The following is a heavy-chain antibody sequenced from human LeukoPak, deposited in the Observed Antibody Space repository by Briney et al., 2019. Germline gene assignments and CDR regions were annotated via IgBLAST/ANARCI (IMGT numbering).Heavy chain of an antibody. CDR1: GFTFSSFG. CDR2: IRYDGTDK. Sequence: GGSLRLSCAASGFTFSSFGMHWVRQAPGKGLEWVAFIRYDGTDKYYADSVKGRFAISRDNSKNTLYLQMNSLRPEDTAVYYCAPRVVVITAPFDYWGQGTLVTVSS. D-gene: IGHD2-21*01. CDR3: APRVVVITAPFDY. V-gene: IGHV3-30*02. J-gene: IGHJ4*02.